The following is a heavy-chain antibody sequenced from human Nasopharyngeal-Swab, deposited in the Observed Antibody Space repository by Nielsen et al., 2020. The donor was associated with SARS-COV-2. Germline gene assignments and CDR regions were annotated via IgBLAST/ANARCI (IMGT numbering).Heavy chain of an antibody. CDR2: IYSGGST. V-gene: IGHV3-53*01. D-gene: IGHD3-9*01. CDR3: ARVSYAILTGYYAAFDI. J-gene: IGHJ3*02. CDR1: GFIVSSNY. Sequence: GESLKISCAASGFIVSSNYMSWVRQAPGKGLEWVSAIYSGGSTYYADSVKGRFTISRDHSKNTLYLQINSLRAEDTAVYYCARVSYAILTGYYAAFDIWGQGTMVTVSS.